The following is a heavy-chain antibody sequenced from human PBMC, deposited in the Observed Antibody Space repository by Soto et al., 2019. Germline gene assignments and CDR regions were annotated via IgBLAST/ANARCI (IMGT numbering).Heavy chain of an antibody. CDR2: ISSNGGST. D-gene: IGHD3-10*01. V-gene: IGHV3-64*01. J-gene: IGHJ4*02. CDR3: ARFGVTYYYDY. CDR1: GFTFSSYA. Sequence: PGGSLRLSCAASGFTFSSYAMHWVRQAPGKGLEYVSAISSNGGSTYYANSVKGRFTISRDNSKNTLYLQMGSLSAEDMAVYYCARFGVTYYYDYWGQGTLVNVS.